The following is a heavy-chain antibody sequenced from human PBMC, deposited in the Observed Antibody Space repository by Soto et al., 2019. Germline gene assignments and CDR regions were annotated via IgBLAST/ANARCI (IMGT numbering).Heavy chain of an antibody. J-gene: IGHJ5*02. Sequence: QVQLVQSGAEVKKPGSSVKVSCKASGGTFSSYAISWVRQAPGQGLEWMGGIIPIFGTANYAQKFQGRVKINGDESTGTGYMELSSLRSEDTAVYYCAREGRFLEWLYWFDPWGQGTLVTVSS. D-gene: IGHD3-3*01. CDR1: GGTFSSYA. V-gene: IGHV1-69*01. CDR2: IIPIFGTA. CDR3: AREGRFLEWLYWFDP.